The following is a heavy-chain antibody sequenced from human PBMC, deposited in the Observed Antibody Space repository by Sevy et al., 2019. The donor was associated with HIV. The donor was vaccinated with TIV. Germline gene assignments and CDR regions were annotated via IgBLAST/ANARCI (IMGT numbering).Heavy chain of an antibody. J-gene: IGHJ2*01. CDR3: ARYRGYCSGGTCYWYFDV. D-gene: IGHD2-15*01. CDR1: GFTFSNYA. Sequence: GGSLRLSCAASGFTFSNYAMSWVRQAPGKGLEWVSGISGSGGSTYYADSVKGRFTISRDNSKNTLYLQMSSLRAEDTAVYSCARYRGYCSGGTCYWYFDVWGRGTLVTVSS. CDR2: ISGSGGST. V-gene: IGHV3-23*01.